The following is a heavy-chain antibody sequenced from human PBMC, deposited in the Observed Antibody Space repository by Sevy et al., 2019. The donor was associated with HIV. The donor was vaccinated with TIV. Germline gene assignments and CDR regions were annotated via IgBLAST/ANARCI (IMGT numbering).Heavy chain of an antibody. CDR2: IFSGGST. V-gene: IGHV4-31*03. CDR1: GDSISRSGYY. J-gene: IGHJ4*02. Sequence: SETLSLTCTVSGDSISRSGYYWTWLRQHPGRGLEWLGYIFSGGSTHYNPSLRSRLTISVDTSTNEFSLTLTPVIAADTAVYYCARERTNLERWGHFDSWGPGMLVTVSS. D-gene: IGHD1-1*01. CDR3: ARERTNLERWGHFDS.